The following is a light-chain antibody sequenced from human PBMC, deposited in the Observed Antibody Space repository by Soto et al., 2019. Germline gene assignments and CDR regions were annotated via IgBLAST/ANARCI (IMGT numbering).Light chain of an antibody. V-gene: IGKV1-12*01. CDR3: QQGKTSQFT. CDR1: HGVSGW. J-gene: IGKJ3*01. CDR2: TVS. Sequence: IQMTQSPSSVSASVGDTVTLSCQTSHGVSGWLAWYQQKPGKAPPLLIYTVSNLQSGVPSRFSVSGSGTDISLTITNLPPEDLATYFCQQGKTSQFTFGPGTKVEVK.